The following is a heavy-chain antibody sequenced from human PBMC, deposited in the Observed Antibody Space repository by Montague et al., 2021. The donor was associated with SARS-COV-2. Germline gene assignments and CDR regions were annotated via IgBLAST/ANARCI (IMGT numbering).Heavy chain of an antibody. J-gene: IGHJ4*02. CDR1: GFTFSDYY. Sequence: SLRLSCAASGFTFSDYYMSWLRQAPGKGLEWVSYVSNSGSYTNYADSVKGRFTISRDNAKNSLYLQMNSLRAEDTAVYYCAKSGLLWFGRPFDFWGQGTLVTVSS. CDR2: VSNSGSYT. CDR3: AKSGLLWFGRPFDF. V-gene: IGHV3-11*03. D-gene: IGHD3-10*01.